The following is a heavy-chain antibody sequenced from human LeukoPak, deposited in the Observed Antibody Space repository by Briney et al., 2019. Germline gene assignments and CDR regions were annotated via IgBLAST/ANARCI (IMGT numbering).Heavy chain of an antibody. CDR3: ARVPYGSGTYTDY. J-gene: IGHJ4*02. D-gene: IGHD3-10*01. CDR2: ITYDGSDK. Sequence: GGSLRLSCAASGFTFNTYAMHWVRQAPGKGLEWVGVITYDGSDKYYADSVKGRFTISRDNSKNTVYLQMNSLRAEDTAVYYCARVPYGSGTYTDYWGRGTLVTVSS. CDR1: GFTFNTYA. V-gene: IGHV3-30-3*01.